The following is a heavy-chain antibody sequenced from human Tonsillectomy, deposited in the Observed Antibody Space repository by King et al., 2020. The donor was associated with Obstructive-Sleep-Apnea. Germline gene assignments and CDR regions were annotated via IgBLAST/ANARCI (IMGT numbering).Heavy chain of an antibody. CDR1: GGSISTGGYS. V-gene: IGHV4-30-4*07. J-gene: IGHJ2*01. CDR3: ARYLLTGHYVRFFDL. D-gene: IGHD3-9*01. Sequence: VQLQESGPGLVKPSQTLSLTCTVSGGSISTGGYSWSWIRQPPGKGLEWIGYIYYSGTTYYNPTLKSRITLSGDTSKNQFSLKLSSVTAADTAVYYCARYLLTGHYVRFFDLWGRGTLVSVSS. CDR2: IYYSGTT.